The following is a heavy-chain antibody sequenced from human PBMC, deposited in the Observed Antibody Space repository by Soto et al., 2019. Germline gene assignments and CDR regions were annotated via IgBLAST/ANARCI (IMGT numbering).Heavy chain of an antibody. CDR2: IYYSGST. CDR1: GRSISSGGYY. CDR3: AQSGGHGRFLEWLPDHYYYYYGMDV. V-gene: IGHV4-31*03. J-gene: IGHJ6*02. D-gene: IGHD3-3*01. Sequence: SETLSLTCTVYGRSISSGGYYWSWIRQHPGKSLEWIGYIYYSGSTYYNPSLKSRVTISVDTSKNQFSLKLSSVTAADTAVYYCAQSGGHGRFLEWLPDHYYYYYGMDVWCQGTAVTVFS.